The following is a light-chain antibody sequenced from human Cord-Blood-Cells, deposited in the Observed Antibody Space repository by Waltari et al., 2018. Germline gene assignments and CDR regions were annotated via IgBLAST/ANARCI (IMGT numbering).Light chain of an antibody. V-gene: IGKV4-1*01. CDR1: QSVLYSSNNKNY. CDR3: QQYYSTPWT. Sequence: DIVMTQSPDSLAVSLGERATINCKSSQSVLYSSNNKNYLAWYQQKPGQPPRLRIYWASTRESGVRDRFSGSGSGTDFTLTISSLQAEDVAVYYCQQYYSTPWTFGQGTKVEIK. CDR2: WAS. J-gene: IGKJ1*01.